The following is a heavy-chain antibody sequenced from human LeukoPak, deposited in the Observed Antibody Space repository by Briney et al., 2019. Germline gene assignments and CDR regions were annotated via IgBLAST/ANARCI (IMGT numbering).Heavy chain of an antibody. CDR2: ISAGGGST. V-gene: IGHV3-23*01. Sequence: GGSLRLSCGASGFTFSSYGMHWVRQAPGKGLEWVSAISAGGGSTYYADSVKGRFTISRDNSKNTLYLQMNSLRAEDTALYFCANGRSSSGALQHDYWGQGTLVTVSS. J-gene: IGHJ4*02. CDR3: ANGRSSSGALQHDY. CDR1: GFTFSSYG. D-gene: IGHD6-19*01.